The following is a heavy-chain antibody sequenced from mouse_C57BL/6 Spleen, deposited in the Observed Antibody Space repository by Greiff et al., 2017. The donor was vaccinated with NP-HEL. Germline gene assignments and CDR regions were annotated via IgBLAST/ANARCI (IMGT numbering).Heavy chain of an antibody. D-gene: IGHD2-1*01. CDR1: GFTFSSYA. J-gene: IGHJ2*01. V-gene: IGHV5-4*01. Sequence: DVHLVESGGGLVKPGGSLKLSCAASGFTFSSYAMSWVRQTPEKRLEWVATISDGGSYTYYPDNVKGRFTISRDNAKNNLYLQMSHLKSEDTAMYYCAREGNYEESDYWGQGTTLTVSS. CDR3: AREGNYEESDY. CDR2: ISDGGSYT.